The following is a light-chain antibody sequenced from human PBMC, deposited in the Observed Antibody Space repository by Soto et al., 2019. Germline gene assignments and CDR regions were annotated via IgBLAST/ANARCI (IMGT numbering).Light chain of an antibody. Sequence: ALTQPASVSGSPGQSITISCTGTSSDVGGYNYVSWYQQHPGKAPKLMIYEVSNRPSGVSNRFSGSKSGNTASLTISGLQAEDEADYYCSSYTSSSTYVFGTGTKVT. CDR3: SSYTSSSTYV. CDR2: EVS. J-gene: IGLJ1*01. V-gene: IGLV2-14*01. CDR1: SSDVGGYNY.